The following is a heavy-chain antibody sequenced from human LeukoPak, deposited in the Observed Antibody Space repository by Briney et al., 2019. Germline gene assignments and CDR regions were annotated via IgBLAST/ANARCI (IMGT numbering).Heavy chain of an antibody. D-gene: IGHD2-21*02. J-gene: IGHJ6*03. Sequence: GGSLRLSCAASGFTFSSYWMSWVRQAPGKGLEWVANIKQDGSEKYYVDSVKGRFTISRDNAKNSLYLQMNSLRAEDTAVYYCARGTAAYYYYFYMDVWGKGTTVTVSS. CDR2: IKQDGSEK. V-gene: IGHV3-7*01. CDR3: ARGTAAYYYYFYMDV. CDR1: GFTFSSYW.